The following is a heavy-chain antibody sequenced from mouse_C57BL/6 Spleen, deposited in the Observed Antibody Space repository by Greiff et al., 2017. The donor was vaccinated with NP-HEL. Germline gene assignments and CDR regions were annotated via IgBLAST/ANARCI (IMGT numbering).Heavy chain of an antibody. CDR3: ARNHGGDY. CDR2: INPSTGGT. V-gene: IGHV1-42*01. CDR1: GYSFTGYY. Sequence: EVQLVESGPELVKPGASVKISCKASGYSFTGYYMNWVKQSPEKSLEWIGEINPSTGGTTYNQKFKAKATLTVDKSSSTAYMQLKSLTSEDSAVYYCARNHGGDYWGQGTSVTVSS. J-gene: IGHJ4*01.